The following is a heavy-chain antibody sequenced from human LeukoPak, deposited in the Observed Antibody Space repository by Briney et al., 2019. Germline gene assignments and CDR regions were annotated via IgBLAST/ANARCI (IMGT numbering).Heavy chain of an antibody. V-gene: IGHV1-69*05. CDR3: ARWGGSTSFNWFDP. CDR1: GGTFSSYA. D-gene: IGHD2-2*01. CDR2: IIPIFGTA. J-gene: IGHJ5*02. Sequence: ASVKVSCKASGGTFSSYAISWVRQAPGQGLEWMGGIIPIFGTANYAQKFQGRVTITTDESTSTAYMELSSLRSEDTAVYYRARWGGSTSFNWFDPWGQGTLVTVSS.